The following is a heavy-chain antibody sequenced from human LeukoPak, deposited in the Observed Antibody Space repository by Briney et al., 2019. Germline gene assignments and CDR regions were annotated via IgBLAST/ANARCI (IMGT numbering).Heavy chain of an antibody. CDR2: VYHTGNT. Sequence: PSETLSLTCTVSGYSISSGYYWGWIRQSPGKGLEWIGNVYHTGNTYYNPSLKSRVTISIDTSKNQFSLKVNSVTAADTAVYYCARCPYDILTGYCLYYFDYWGQGTLVTVSS. CDR1: GYSISSGYY. J-gene: IGHJ4*02. V-gene: IGHV4-38-2*02. D-gene: IGHD3-9*01. CDR3: ARCPYDILTGYCLYYFDY.